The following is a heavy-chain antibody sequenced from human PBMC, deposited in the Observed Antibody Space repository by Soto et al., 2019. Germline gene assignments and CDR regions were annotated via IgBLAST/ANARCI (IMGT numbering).Heavy chain of an antibody. J-gene: IGHJ6*02. CDR3: ERGTTTSAFSAMDV. CDR2: ISYDGDNK. V-gene: IGHV3-30-3*01. CDR1: GFTFNYHA. Sequence: QVQLVESGGGVVQPGRSLRLSCAASGFTFNYHALNWVRQAPGKGLEWVAVISYDGDNKYIAESVKGRFTISRDNSKNTVSLPMNSLRTEDTAMYFCERGTTTSAFSAMDVWGQGTTVTVSS. D-gene: IGHD1-1*01.